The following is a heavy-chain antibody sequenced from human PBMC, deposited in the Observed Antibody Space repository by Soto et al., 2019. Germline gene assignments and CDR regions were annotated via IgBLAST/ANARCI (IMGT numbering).Heavy chain of an antibody. CDR3: ARDLGSWSDAPYYYGMDV. V-gene: IGHV3-30-3*01. J-gene: IGHJ6*02. CDR1: VFTFSSYA. D-gene: IGHD6-13*01. CDR2: ISYDGSNK. Sequence: GPLRLSCAASVFTFSSYAMHWVRQAPGKGLEWVAVISYDGSNKYYADSVKGRFTISRDNSKNTLYLQMNSLRAEDTAVYYCARDLGSWSDAPYYYGMDVWGQGTTVTVSS.